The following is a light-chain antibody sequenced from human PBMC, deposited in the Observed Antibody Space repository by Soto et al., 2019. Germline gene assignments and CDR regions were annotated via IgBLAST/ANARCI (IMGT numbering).Light chain of an antibody. Sequence: EIVLTQSPGTLSLSPGERATLSCRASQSVSSSYLCWYQQKPGQAPRLLIYGASSRATGIPDRFSGSGSGTDFTLTISRLEPEDFAVYYCQQYGSSPWTFGQGTKVDIK. CDR1: QSVSSSY. J-gene: IGKJ1*01. CDR2: GAS. CDR3: QQYGSSPWT. V-gene: IGKV3-20*01.